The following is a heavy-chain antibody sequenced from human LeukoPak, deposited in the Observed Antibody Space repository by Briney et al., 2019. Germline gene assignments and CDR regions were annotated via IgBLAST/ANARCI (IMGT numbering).Heavy chain of an antibody. CDR1: GFTFSSYG. Sequence: GGSLRLSCAASGFTFSSYGMHWVRQAPGKGLEWMALISYDGRQKYHADSVKGRFTISRDNSKNALYLQMDSLRAEDTAVYYCAKDGTRMTHYYYYDGMDVWGQGTTVTVSS. CDR2: ISYDGRQK. CDR3: AKDGTRMTHYYYYDGMDV. J-gene: IGHJ6*02. V-gene: IGHV3-30*18. D-gene: IGHD4-17*01.